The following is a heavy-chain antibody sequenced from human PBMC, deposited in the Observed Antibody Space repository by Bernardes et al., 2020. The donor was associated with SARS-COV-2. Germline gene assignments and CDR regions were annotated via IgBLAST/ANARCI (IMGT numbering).Heavy chain of an antibody. J-gene: IGHJ5*02. CDR2: IIPIFGTT. Sequence: SVKVSCKASGGTFSNYAISWVRQAPGQGLEWMGGIIPIFGTTNYAQKFQGRVTITADESTSTAYMELSSLRSEDTAVYYCARGGYYYGSGSYHFNWFDPWGQGTLVTVSS. D-gene: IGHD3-10*01. CDR1: GGTFSNYA. V-gene: IGHV1-69*13. CDR3: ARGGYYYGSGSYHFNWFDP.